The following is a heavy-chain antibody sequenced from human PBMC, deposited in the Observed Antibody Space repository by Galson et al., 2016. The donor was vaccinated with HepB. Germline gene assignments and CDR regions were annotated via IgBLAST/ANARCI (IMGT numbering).Heavy chain of an antibody. CDR3: AHRGRTRYFDT. D-gene: IGHD3/OR15-3a*01. Sequence: PALVKHTQTLTLTCSVSGISVTTFEVGVGWIRQSPGKAPEWLAIIYWDDEDRYSPSLKSRLTITRDTSKNQVVLTMINMDPEDTATYYCAHRGRTRYFDTWGQGTLVTVSS. J-gene: IGHJ4*02. CDR2: IYWDDED. CDR1: GISVTTFEVG. V-gene: IGHV2-5*02.